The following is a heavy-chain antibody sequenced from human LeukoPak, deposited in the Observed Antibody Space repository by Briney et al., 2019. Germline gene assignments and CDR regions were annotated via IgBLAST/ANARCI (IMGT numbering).Heavy chain of an antibody. CDR1: GGSFSGYH. CDR2: INHSGST. J-gene: IGHJ4*02. D-gene: IGHD2-2*03. CDR3: ARNGYRARYDY. Sequence: SETLSLTCAVYGGSFSGYHWSWIRQPPGKGLEWPGEINHSGSTNYNPSLKSRVTISVDTSKNQFSLKLSSVTAADTAVYYCARNGYRARYDYWGQGTLVTVSS. V-gene: IGHV4-34*01.